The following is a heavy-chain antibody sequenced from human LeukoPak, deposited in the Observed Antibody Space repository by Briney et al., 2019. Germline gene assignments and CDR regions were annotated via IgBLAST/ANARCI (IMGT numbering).Heavy chain of an antibody. D-gene: IGHD2-15*01. CDR3: ARGDLGYCSGGSCYLYYFDY. V-gene: IGHV4-59*12. Sequence: PSETLSLTCTVSGGSISSYYWSWIRQPPGKGLEWIGYIYYSGSTNYNPSLKSRVTISVDTSKNQFSLKLSSVTAADTAVYYRARGDLGYCSGGSCYLYYFDYWGQGTLVTVSS. J-gene: IGHJ4*02. CDR1: GGSISSYY. CDR2: IYYSGST.